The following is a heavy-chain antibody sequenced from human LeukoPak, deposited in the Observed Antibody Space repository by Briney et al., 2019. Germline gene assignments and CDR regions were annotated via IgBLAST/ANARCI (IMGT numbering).Heavy chain of an antibody. D-gene: IGHD6-19*01. CDR1: GFTFSDYY. J-gene: IGHJ4*02. CDR2: ISSSGSTI. CDR3: ARDHSSGWYSARYSFDY. Sequence: GGSLRLSCAASGFTFSDYYMSWIRQAPGKGLEWVSYISSSGSTIYYADSVKGRFTISRDNAKNSLYLQMNSLRAEDTAVYYCARDHSSGWYSARYSFDYWGQGTLVTVSS. V-gene: IGHV3-11*01.